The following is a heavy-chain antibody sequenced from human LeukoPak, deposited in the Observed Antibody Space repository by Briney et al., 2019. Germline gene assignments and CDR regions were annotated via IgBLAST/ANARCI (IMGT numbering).Heavy chain of an antibody. J-gene: IGHJ3*02. CDR2: IIPIFGTA. V-gene: IGHV1-69*05. Sequence: SVKVSCKAFGGTFSSYAISWVRQAPGQGLEWMGRIIPIFGTANYAQKFQGRVTITTDESTSTAYMELSSLRSEDTAVYYCARGTTVTTVSAFDIWGQGTMVTVSS. CDR3: ARGTTVTTVSAFDI. CDR1: GGTFSSYA. D-gene: IGHD4-17*01.